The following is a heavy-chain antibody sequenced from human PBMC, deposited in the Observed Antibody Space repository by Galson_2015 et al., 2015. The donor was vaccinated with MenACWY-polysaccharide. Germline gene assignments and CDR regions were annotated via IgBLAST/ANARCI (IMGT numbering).Heavy chain of an antibody. CDR3: ATPGGRDY. D-gene: IGHD4-23*01. CDR2: IHPKSGGT. CDR1: GYSFNDNY. Sequence: SVKVSCKASGYSFNDNYIHWVRQAPGQGLEWMGWIHPKSGGTQYAQKFQGRVTMTRDTPISTSYMELSRLGPDDTAVYYCATPGGRDYWGQGTLVTVSS. J-gene: IGHJ4*02. V-gene: IGHV1-2*02.